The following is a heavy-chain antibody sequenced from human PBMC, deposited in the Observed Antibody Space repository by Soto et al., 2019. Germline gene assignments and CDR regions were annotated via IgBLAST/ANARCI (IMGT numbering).Heavy chain of an antibody. CDR3: ARECSPGYFDWCLDY. CDR1: GFTFSSYG. CDR2: IWYDGSNK. V-gene: IGHV3-33*01. Sequence: GGSLRLSCAASGFTFSSYGMHWVRQAPGKGLEWVAVIWYDGSNKYYADSVKGRFTFSRDNSKNTLYLQMNSLRAEDTAVYYCARECSPGYFDWCLDYWGQGTLVTSPQ. J-gene: IGHJ4*02. D-gene: IGHD3-9*01.